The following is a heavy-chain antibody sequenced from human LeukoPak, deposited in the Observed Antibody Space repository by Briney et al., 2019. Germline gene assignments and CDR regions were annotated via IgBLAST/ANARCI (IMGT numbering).Heavy chain of an antibody. D-gene: IGHD2-2*01. CDR1: GFTFSDFY. CDR2: ISISGTI. CDR3: ARDIVAPGLFFDY. J-gene: IGHJ4*02. V-gene: IGHV3-11*04. Sequence: GGSLRLSCAASGFTFSDFYMGWIRQAPRKGLEWVSYISISGTIYYADSVKGRFTISRDNAKSSLYLQMNSLRAEDMAVYYCARDIVAPGLFFDYWGQGTLDTVSS.